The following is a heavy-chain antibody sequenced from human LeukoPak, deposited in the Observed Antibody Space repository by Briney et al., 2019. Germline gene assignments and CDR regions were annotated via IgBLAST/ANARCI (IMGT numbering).Heavy chain of an antibody. CDR2: IKSSGDRT. V-gene: IGHV3-23*01. D-gene: IGHD2-2*03. Sequence: PGGSLILSCAASGFIFSSHAMTWVRQAPGKGLEWVSAIKSSGDRTFYADSVKGRFTISRDNSKNTLYLQMNSLTVNDTAVYYCANVVIAAAGYEYFQYWGQGTLVTVSS. CDR3: ANVVIAAAGYEYFQY. CDR1: GFIFSSHA. J-gene: IGHJ1*01.